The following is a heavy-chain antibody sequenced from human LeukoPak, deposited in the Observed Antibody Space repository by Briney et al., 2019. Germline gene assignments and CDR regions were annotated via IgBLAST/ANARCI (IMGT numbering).Heavy chain of an antibody. Sequence: GRSLRLSCAASGFTFSSYGMHWVRQAPGKGLEWVAVISYDGSNKYYADSVKGRFTISRDNSKNTLYLRMNSLRAEDTAVYYCAKETTGAPVDYWGQGTLVTVSS. CDR3: AKETTGAPVDY. CDR2: ISYDGSNK. D-gene: IGHD1-1*01. J-gene: IGHJ4*02. V-gene: IGHV3-30*18. CDR1: GFTFSSYG.